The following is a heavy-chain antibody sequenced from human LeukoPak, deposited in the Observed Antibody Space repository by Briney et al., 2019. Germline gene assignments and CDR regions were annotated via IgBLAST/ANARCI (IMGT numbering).Heavy chain of an antibody. V-gene: IGHV4-39*02. Sequence: SETLSLTCTVSGGSISSSSYYWGWIRQPPGKGLEWIGSIYYSGSTYYNPSLKSRVTISVDTSKNQFSLKLSSVTAADTAVYYCARDVSGYAWFDPWGQGTLVTVSS. CDR2: IYYSGST. J-gene: IGHJ5*02. CDR3: ARDVSGYAWFDP. D-gene: IGHD5-12*01. CDR1: GGSISSSSYY.